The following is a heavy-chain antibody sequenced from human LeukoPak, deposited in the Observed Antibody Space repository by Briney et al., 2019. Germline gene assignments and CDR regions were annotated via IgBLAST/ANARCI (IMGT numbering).Heavy chain of an antibody. CDR2: IIGTGTT. Sequence: GGSLRLSCAASGFSFSSHGMSWVRQAPGKGLEWVSGIIGTGTTYYADSVKGRFTISRDISKNTLYLQMNSLRAEDTAVYYRAHGSMYQLDYWGQGTLATVSS. V-gene: IGHV3-23*01. CDR3: AHGSMYQLDY. D-gene: IGHD2-2*01. CDR1: GFSFSSHG. J-gene: IGHJ4*02.